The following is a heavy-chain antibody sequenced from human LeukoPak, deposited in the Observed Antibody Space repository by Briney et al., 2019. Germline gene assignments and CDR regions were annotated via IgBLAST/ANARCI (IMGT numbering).Heavy chain of an antibody. CDR1: GYTFTSHF. CDR2: MNPNSGNT. Sequence: ASVKVSCKASGYTFTSHFMHWVRQATGQGLEWMGWMNPNSGNTGYAQKLQGRVTMTTDTSTSTAYMELRSLRSDDTAVYYCARDRYYDSSGYPYWGQGTLVTVSS. CDR3: ARDRYYDSSGYPY. V-gene: IGHV1-8*02. D-gene: IGHD3-22*01. J-gene: IGHJ4*02.